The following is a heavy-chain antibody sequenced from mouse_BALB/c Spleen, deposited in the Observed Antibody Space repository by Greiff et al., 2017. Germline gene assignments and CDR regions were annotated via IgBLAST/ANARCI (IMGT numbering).Heavy chain of an antibody. CDR3: ARLRYGKPQAAMDY. Sequence: EVQLQESGGGLVKPGGSLKLSCAASGFTFSSYAMSWVRQTPEKRLEWVATISSGGSYTYYPDSVKGRFTIARDNAKNTLYLQMSSLRSEDTAMYYCARLRYGKPQAAMDYWGQGTSVTVSS. CDR2: ISSGGSYT. V-gene: IGHV5-9-3*01. CDR1: GFTFSSYA. J-gene: IGHJ4*01. D-gene: IGHD2-10*02.